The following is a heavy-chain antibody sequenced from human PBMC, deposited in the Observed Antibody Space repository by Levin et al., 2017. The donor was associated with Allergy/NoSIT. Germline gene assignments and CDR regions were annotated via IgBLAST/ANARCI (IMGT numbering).Heavy chain of an antibody. CDR2: IDPYNGNT. J-gene: IGHJ4*02. Sequence: ASVKVSCKASGYTFISYGISWVRQAPGQGLEWMGWIDPYNGNTNYAQNFQGRLTVTTDTPTSAAYMELRSLRSDDSAVYYWPRDHNFEPDYWGQGTLVTGSS. CDR3: PRDHNFEPDY. V-gene: IGHV1-18*01. CDR1: GYTFISYG. D-gene: IGHD1-1*01.